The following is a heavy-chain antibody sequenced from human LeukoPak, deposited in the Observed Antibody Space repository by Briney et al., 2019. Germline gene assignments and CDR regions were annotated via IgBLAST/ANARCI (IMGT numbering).Heavy chain of an antibody. CDR2: ISWNSGSI. CDR3: AKGEAGTAMVTPFDC. J-gene: IGHJ4*02. V-gene: IGHV3-9*03. Sequence: GGSLRLSCAASGFTFDDYAMHWVRQAPGKGLEWVSGISWNSGSIVYADSVKGRLTISRDNAKNSLYLQMNSLRAEDMALYYCAKGEAGTAMVTPFDCWGQGTLVTVSS. D-gene: IGHD5-18*01. CDR1: GFTFDDYA.